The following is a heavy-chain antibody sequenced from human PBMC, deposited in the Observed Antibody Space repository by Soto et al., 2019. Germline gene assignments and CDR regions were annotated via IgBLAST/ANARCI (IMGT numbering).Heavy chain of an antibody. D-gene: IGHD4-17*01. CDR3: ARDHDRDYDDFVERSDF. CDR2: IIPIFGTA. J-gene: IGHJ4*02. Sequence: SVKVSCKASGGTFSSYAISWVRQAPGQGLEWMGGIIPIFGTATYAQSLQGRVIMTRDTSTTTVFMDLSSLRSDDTAVYYCARDHDRDYDDFVERSDFWGQGTLVTVSS. V-gene: IGHV1-69*05. CDR1: GGTFSSYA.